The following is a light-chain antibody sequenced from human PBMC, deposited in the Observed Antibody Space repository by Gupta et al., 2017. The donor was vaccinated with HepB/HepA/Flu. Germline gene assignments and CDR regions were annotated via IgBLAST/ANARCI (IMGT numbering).Light chain of an antibody. Sequence: SYVVTRRPSVSVAPGKTDRSTCGGNNVGSKSVHWYQQKHEQAPVRCVYDDSDRPSGTPARFSGSTAGTKANLTLTSVQAGDEADDYCQVWASNRDPWVFGGGTKLTVL. CDR1: NVGSKS. CDR3: QVWASNRDPWV. J-gene: IGLJ2*01. CDR2: DDS. V-gene: IGLV3-21*03.